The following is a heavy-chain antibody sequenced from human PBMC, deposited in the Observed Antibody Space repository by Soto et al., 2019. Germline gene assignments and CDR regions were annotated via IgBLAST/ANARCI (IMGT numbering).Heavy chain of an antibody. CDR1: GGTFSSYA. CDR2: ISPIFGTA. CDR3: ARPLVVTAKCYYYGMDV. Sequence: SVKVSCKASGGTFSSYAISWVRQPPGQGLEWMGGISPIFGTANYAQKFQGRVTITADKSTSTAYMELSSLRSEDTAVYYCARPLVVTAKCYYYGMDVWGQGTMVTVSS. D-gene: IGHD2-2*01. V-gene: IGHV1-69*06. J-gene: IGHJ6*02.